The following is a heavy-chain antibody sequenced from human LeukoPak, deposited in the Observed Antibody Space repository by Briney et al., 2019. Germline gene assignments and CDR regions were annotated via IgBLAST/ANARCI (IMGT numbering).Heavy chain of an antibody. D-gene: IGHD4-17*01. Sequence: GASLRLCCAASGFTFSSYAMNWVRQAPGKGLECVSAISGSGGNTYYADSVKGRFTISRDNSKNTLYLQMNSLRAEDTAVYYCAKDDGCDYGDINWFDPWGEGTLVTVST. CDR3: AKDDGCDYGDINWFDP. J-gene: IGHJ5*02. CDR1: GFTFSSYA. V-gene: IGHV3-23*01. CDR2: ISGSGGNT.